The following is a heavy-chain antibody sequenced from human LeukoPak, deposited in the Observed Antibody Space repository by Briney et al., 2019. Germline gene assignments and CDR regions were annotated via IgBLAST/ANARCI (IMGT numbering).Heavy chain of an antibody. D-gene: IGHD5-12*01. CDR2: INSDGSST. CDR3: AKERHIVATIFDY. Sequence: GGSLRLSCAASGFTFSSYWMHWVRQAPGKGLVWVSRINSDGSSTTYADSLKGRFTISRDNSKTTLYLQMNSLRAEDTAVYYCAKERHIVATIFDYWGQGTLVTVSS. CDR1: GFTFSSYW. J-gene: IGHJ4*02. V-gene: IGHV3-74*01.